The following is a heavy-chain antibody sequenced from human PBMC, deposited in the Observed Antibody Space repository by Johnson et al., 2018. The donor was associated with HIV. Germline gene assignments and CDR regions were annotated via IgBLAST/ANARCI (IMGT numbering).Heavy chain of an antibody. Sequence: VQLVESGGGLVQPGGSLRLSCAASGFTFSSYWMSWVRQAPGKGLEWVANIKHDGSEKYYVDSVKGRFTISRDNAKNSLYLQMNSLRAEDTAVYYCASRSYGYVRHAFDIWGQGTMVTVSS. CDR3: ASRSYGYVRHAFDI. CDR1: GFTFSSYW. V-gene: IGHV3-7*01. J-gene: IGHJ3*02. CDR2: IKHDGSEK. D-gene: IGHD5-18*01.